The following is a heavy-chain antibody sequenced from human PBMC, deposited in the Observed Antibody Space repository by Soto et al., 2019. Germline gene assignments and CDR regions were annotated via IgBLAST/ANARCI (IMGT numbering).Heavy chain of an antibody. V-gene: IGHV3-23*01. D-gene: IGHD1-7*01. Sequence: EVQLLESGGALVQPGGSLRLSCAASGFTFSSYAMSWVRQAPGKGLEWVSTITDSGGTTYYADSVKGRFTISRDNSKNPQYLQMNSLRAEDTAVYYCAPGADRTKVRLGWGQGTLVTVSS. J-gene: IGHJ4*02. CDR2: ITDSGGTT. CDR3: APGADRTKVRLG. CDR1: GFTFSSYA.